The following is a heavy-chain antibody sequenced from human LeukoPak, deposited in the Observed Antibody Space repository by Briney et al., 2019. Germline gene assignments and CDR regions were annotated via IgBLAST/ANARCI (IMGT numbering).Heavy chain of an antibody. CDR1: GFSFSSYA. J-gene: IGHJ5*02. CDR3: AKGLGLAIVSTLDR. CDR2: ISGRGDHT. D-gene: IGHD1-26*01. Sequence: GGSLRLSCVVSGFSFSSYAMTWVRQAPGKGLEWVSGISGRGDHTYYADSAKGRFTISRDNFKNTVFLEMNSLRDEDTAVYYCAKGLGLAIVSTLDRWGQGTLVTVSS. V-gene: IGHV3-23*01.